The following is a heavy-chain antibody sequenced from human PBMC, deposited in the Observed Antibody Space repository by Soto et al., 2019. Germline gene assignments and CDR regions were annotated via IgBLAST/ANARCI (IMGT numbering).Heavy chain of an antibody. CDR3: ASPGTDYGDYVSY. Sequence: FLRLSCAASGFTFSSYSMNWVRQAPGKGLEWVSYISSSSSTIYYADSVKGRFTISRDNAKNSLYLQMNSLRDEDTAVYYCASPGTDYGDYVSYWGQGTLVTVSS. V-gene: IGHV3-48*02. CDR1: GFTFSSYS. CDR2: ISSSSSTI. D-gene: IGHD4-17*01. J-gene: IGHJ4*02.